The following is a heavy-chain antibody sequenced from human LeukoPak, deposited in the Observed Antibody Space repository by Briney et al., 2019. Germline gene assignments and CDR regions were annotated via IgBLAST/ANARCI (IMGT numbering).Heavy chain of an antibody. V-gene: IGHV3-11*04. Sequence: PGGSLRLSCAASGFTFSDYYMSWIRQAPGKGLEWVSYISSSGSTIYYADSVKGRFTISRDNAKNSLYLQMNSLRAEDTAVYYCAREVVIGWQWLPNLPGHNWFDSWGQGTLVTVSS. J-gene: IGHJ5*01. CDR3: AREVVIGWQWLPNLPGHNWFDS. CDR2: ISSSGSTI. CDR1: GFTFSDYY. D-gene: IGHD6-19*01.